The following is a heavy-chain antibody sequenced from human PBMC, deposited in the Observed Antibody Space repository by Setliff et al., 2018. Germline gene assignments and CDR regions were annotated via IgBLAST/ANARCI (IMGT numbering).Heavy chain of an antibody. CDR2: IYYSGSTS. D-gene: IGHD6-19*01. Sequence: PSETLSLTCTVSGGSISSGGYYWGWIRQHPGKGLEWIGYIYYSGSTSYYNPSLKSRVTISVDTSKTQFSLKLSSVTAADTAVYYCARGRAGHSGHWGQGTLVTVSS. J-gene: IGHJ4*02. CDR3: ARGRAGHSGH. V-gene: IGHV4-31*03. CDR1: GGSISSGGYY.